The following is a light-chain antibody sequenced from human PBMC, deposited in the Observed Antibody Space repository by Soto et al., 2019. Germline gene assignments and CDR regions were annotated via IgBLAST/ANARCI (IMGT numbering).Light chain of an antibody. CDR2: ATS. V-gene: IGKV1-27*01. J-gene: IGKJ4*01. CDR3: QKYNSAPLT. Sequence: DVQMTQSPSSLSAFVGDRVTITCRASQVIAPYLAWFQQKPGKVPKLLIYATSTLQSGVPSRFSGSGSGTDFTLTITSLQPEDVATYYCQKYNSAPLTFGGGTKVEIK. CDR1: QVIAPY.